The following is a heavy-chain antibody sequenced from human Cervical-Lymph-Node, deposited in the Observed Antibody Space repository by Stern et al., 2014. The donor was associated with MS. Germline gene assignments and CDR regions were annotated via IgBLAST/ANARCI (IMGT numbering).Heavy chain of an antibody. CDR3: AALRPSIAAATNWFDP. V-gene: IGHV4-4*02. D-gene: IGHD6-13*01. CDR1: GGSISSSNW. CDR2: IYHSGST. Sequence: QVPLQESGPGLVKPSGTLSLTCAVSGGSISSSNWWSWVRQPPGKGLEWIGEIYHSGSTNYTPSLKSRVTISVDKSKNQFSLKLSSVTAADTAVYYCAALRPSIAAATNWFDPWGQGTLVTVSS. J-gene: IGHJ5*02.